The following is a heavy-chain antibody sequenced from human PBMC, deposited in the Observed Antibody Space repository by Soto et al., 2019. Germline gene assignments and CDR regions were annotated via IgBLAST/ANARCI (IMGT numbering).Heavy chain of an antibody. Sequence: GGSLRLSCAASGFTFSSYAMSWVRQAPGKGLEWVSAISGSGGSTYYAVSVKGRFTISRDNAKNSLYLQMNSLRAEDTAVYYCASADYYYDSSGYYRRYYYYYYGMDVWGQGTTVTVSS. J-gene: IGHJ6*02. V-gene: IGHV3-23*01. CDR3: ASADYYYDSSGYYRRYYYYYYGMDV. D-gene: IGHD3-22*01. CDR1: GFTFSSYA. CDR2: ISGSGGST.